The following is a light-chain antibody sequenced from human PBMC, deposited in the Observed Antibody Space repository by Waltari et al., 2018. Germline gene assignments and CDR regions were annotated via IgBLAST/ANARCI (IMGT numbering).Light chain of an antibody. CDR1: QSVSSN. Sequence: EIVMTQSPDTLSVSPGERATLSCRASQSVSSNLAWYQQKPGQAPRLLIYGASTRATGIPARFSGSGSGTELTLTISSLQSEDFAVYYCQQYNNWPPLYTFGQGTKLEIK. CDR2: GAS. J-gene: IGKJ2*01. CDR3: QQYNNWPPLYT. V-gene: IGKV3-15*01.